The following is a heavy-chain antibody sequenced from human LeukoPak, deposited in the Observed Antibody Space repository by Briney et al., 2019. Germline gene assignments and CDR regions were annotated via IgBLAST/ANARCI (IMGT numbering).Heavy chain of an antibody. J-gene: IGHJ4*02. Sequence: SEPLAIICTVSGRSISCYYWSWNLQPPGTGPEWSGYIFSSGSTNYNPSLKSRVTISEDTSVNQFSLKLSSVTAADTAVYYCARHYYDRSDSYSFDYWGQGTLVTVSS. D-gene: IGHD3-22*01. CDR2: IFSSGST. V-gene: IGHV4-59*08. CDR1: GRSISCYY. CDR3: ARHYYDRSDSYSFDY.